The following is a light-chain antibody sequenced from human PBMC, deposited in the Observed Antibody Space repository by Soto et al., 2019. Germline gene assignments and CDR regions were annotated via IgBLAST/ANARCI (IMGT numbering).Light chain of an antibody. CDR1: RTVGSK. Sequence: EIVMTQSPATLSVSPGERVTLSCRASRTVGSKLAWYQQNPGQAPRLLISDASTRATGIPARFSGSGSGTEFTLTISSLQSEDFAVYYCQQYSNWKTFGHGTKLEIK. V-gene: IGKV3-15*01. J-gene: IGKJ2*01. CDR3: QQYSNWKT. CDR2: DAS.